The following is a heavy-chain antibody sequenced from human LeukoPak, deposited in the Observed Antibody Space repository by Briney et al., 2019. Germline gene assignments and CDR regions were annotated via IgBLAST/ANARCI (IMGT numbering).Heavy chain of an antibody. CDR1: GFTFSSYG. V-gene: IGHV3-30*18. CDR2: ISYDGSNK. CDR3: AKDFGFAGFDY. Sequence: PGGSLRLSCAASGFTFSSYGMHWVRQAPGKGLEWVAVISYDGSNKYYADSVRGRFTISRDNSKNTLYLQMNSLRAEDTAVYYCAKDFGFAGFDYWGQGTLVTVSS. D-gene: IGHD3-10*01. J-gene: IGHJ4*02.